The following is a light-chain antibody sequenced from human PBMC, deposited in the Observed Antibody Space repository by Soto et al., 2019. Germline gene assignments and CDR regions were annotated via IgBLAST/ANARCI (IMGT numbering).Light chain of an antibody. Sequence: DIQMTQSPSSLSASVGDRVTITCRASQSISSYLNWYQQKPGKAPKLLIYAASSLQSGVPSRFSGSGSGTDFTITISSLQPEDFATYYCQQSYSTPITLGQGTRREIK. CDR3: QQSYSTPIT. CDR2: AAS. CDR1: QSISSY. V-gene: IGKV1-39*01. J-gene: IGKJ5*01.